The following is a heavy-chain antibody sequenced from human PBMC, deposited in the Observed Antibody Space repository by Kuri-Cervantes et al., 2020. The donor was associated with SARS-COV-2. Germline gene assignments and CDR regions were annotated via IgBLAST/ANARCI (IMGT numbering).Heavy chain of an antibody. Sequence: SVKVSCKASGTAFSSFAINWVRQAPGQGLEWMGGTIPIFGSPIYAQKFQGRLSIAADESTSSVHMELSSLSSQDTAIYYCASRMGDLTSYTWYKWFDPWGQGTLVTVSS. CDR2: TIPIFGSP. J-gene: IGHJ5*02. CDR1: GTAFSSFA. V-gene: IGHV1-69*13. CDR3: ASRMGDLTSYTWYKWFDP. D-gene: IGHD3-16*01.